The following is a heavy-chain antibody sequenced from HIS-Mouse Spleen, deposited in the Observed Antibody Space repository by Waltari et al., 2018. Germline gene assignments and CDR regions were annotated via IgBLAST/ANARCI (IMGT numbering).Heavy chain of an antibody. J-gene: IGHJ4*02. CDR3: TRPAAGALIDY. D-gene: IGHD6-13*01. Sequence: EVQLVESGGGLVQPGGSLKLSCAASGFTFSGSAMHWVRQASGKGLEWVGRIRSKANSYATAYAASVKGRFTISREDSKNTAYLQMNSLKTEDTAVYYCTRPAAGALIDYWGQGTLVTVSS. V-gene: IGHV3-73*01. CDR2: IRSKANSYAT. CDR1: GFTFSGSA.